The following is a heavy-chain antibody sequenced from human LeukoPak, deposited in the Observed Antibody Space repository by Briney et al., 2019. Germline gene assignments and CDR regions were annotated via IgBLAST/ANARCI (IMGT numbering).Heavy chain of an antibody. CDR2: ISSSSNYI. D-gene: IGHD3-22*01. Sequence: GGSLRLSCAASGFTFSSYNMNWVRQAPGKGLEWVASISSSSNYIYYVDSVKGRFTISRDNAKNSLYLQMNSLRAEDTAVYYCAAYSSLNRREFQYWGQGTLLTVSS. CDR3: AAYSSLNRREFQY. J-gene: IGHJ1*01. CDR1: GFTFSSYN. V-gene: IGHV3-21*01.